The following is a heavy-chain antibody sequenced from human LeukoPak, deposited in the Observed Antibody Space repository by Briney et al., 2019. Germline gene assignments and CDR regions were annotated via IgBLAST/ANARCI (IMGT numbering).Heavy chain of an antibody. CDR3: ATSMVRGVLDAFDI. CDR1: GHTFTGHY. V-gene: IGHV1-2*02. D-gene: IGHD3-10*01. CDR2: INPNSGGT. J-gene: IGHJ3*02. Sequence: ASVKVSCKASGHTFTGHYMYWVRQAPGQGLEWMGWINPNSGGTNYAQKFQGRVTMTRDTSISTAYMELSRLRSDDTAIYYCATSMVRGVLDAFDIWGQGTMVTVSS.